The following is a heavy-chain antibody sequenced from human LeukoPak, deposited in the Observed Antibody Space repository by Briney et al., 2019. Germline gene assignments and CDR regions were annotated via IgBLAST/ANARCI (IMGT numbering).Heavy chain of an antibody. CDR3: ARGDLRDSSGYSQTLPFDY. CDR1: GYTFTSYG. CDR2: ISAYNGNT. D-gene: IGHD3-22*01. Sequence: RASVKVSCKASGYTFTSYGISWVRQAPGQGLEWMGWISAYNGNTNYAQKFQGRVTITADESTSTAYMELSSLRSEDTAVYYCARGDLRDSSGYSQTLPFDYWGQGTLVTVSS. J-gene: IGHJ4*02. V-gene: IGHV1-18*01.